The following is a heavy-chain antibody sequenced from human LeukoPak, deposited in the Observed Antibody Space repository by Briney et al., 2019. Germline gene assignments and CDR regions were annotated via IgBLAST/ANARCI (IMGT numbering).Heavy chain of an antibody. CDR3: ARLPSGSYRDFDY. D-gene: IGHD1-26*01. J-gene: IGHJ4*02. Sequence: GGSLRLSCAASGFTFSSYWMHWVRQAPGKGLVWVSRINSDGSSTSYADSVKGRFTISRDNAKNTLYLQMNSLRAEDTAVYYCARLPSGSYRDFDYWGQGTLVTVSS. CDR2: INSDGSST. CDR1: GFTFSSYW. V-gene: IGHV3-74*01.